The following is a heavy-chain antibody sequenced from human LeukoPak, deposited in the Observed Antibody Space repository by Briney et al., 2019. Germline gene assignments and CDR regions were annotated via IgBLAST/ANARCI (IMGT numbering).Heavy chain of an antibody. V-gene: IGHV4-34*01. CDR2: INHSGST. J-gene: IGHJ6*03. D-gene: IGHD6-6*01. Sequence: PSETLSLTCAVYGGSFSGYYWSWIRQPPGKGLEWFGEINHSGSTNYNPSLKSRVTISVDTSKNQFSLKLSSVTAADTAVYYCARGQVAARRGGVGDYYYYYHMDVWGKGTTVTVSS. CDR3: ARGQVAARRGGVGDYYYYYHMDV. CDR1: GGSFSGYY.